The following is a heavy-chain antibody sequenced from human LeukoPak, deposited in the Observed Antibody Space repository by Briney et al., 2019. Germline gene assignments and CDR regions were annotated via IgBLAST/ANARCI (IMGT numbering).Heavy chain of an antibody. CDR2: IWYDGSNK. D-gene: IGHD6-13*01. CDR1: GFTFSSYG. CDR3: ARDGAAADHYYYYGMDV. Sequence: GGSLRLSCAASGFTFSSYGMHWVRQAPGKGLEWVAVIWYDGSNKYYADSVKGRFTISRDNSKSTLYLQMNSLRAEDTAVYYCARDGAAADHYYYYGMDVWGQGTTVTVSS. V-gene: IGHV3-33*01. J-gene: IGHJ6*02.